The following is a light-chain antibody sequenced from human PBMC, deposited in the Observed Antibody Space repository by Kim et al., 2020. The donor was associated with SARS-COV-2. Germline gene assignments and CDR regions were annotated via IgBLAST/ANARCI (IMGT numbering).Light chain of an antibody. CDR1: NRRRNY. CDR2: GKN. J-gene: IGLJ2*01. Sequence: ALGQTVRITCQGDNRRRNYASWFQQKQGQAPILVIYGKNNRPSGIPDRFSGSNSGNTASLTITGAQAEDEADYYCNARDTSGNLVVFGGGTKLTVL. V-gene: IGLV3-19*01. CDR3: NARDTSGNLVV.